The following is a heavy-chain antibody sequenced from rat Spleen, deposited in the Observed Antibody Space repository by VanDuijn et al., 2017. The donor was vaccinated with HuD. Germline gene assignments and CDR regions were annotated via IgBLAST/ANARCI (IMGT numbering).Heavy chain of an antibody. CDR3: AKDRSGGYRFDY. V-gene: IGHV5-58*01. CDR1: GFTFSSYW. Sequence: EVQLVETGGGLVQPGRSLKLSCVASGFTFSSYWMYWIRQAPGKGLEWVASISNIDDTYYSDSVKGRFSISRDNAKSTLYLQMNSLRSEDTATYYCAKDRSGGYRFDYWGQGVMVTVSS. CDR2: ISNIDDT. J-gene: IGHJ2*01. D-gene: IGHD1-11*01.